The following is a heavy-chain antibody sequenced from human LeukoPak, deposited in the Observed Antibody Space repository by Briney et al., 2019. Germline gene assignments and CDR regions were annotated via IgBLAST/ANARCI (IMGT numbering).Heavy chain of an antibody. V-gene: IGHV1-2*02. CDR3: VRAHFYDSSGYATIDY. CDR2: INPNSGDT. CDR1: GYTFTGYY. J-gene: IGHJ4*02. D-gene: IGHD3-22*01. Sequence: ASVKVSCKASGYTFTGYYMHWVRQAPGQGLEWMGWINPNSGDTNYAQKFQGRVTMTRDTSISTAYMELSRLRSDDTAVYYCVRAHFYDSSGYATIDYWGQGTLVTVSS.